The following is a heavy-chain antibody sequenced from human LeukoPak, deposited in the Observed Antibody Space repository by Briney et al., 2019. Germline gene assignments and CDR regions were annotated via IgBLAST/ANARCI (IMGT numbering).Heavy chain of an antibody. V-gene: IGHV3-48*01. CDR1: GVTFSTAG. D-gene: IGHD6-13*01. Sequence: GTSLRLSCAASGVTFSTAGMNWVRQAPGKGLEWVSYISGSSNTIHYADSVKGRFTISRDNAKNSLYLQMNSLRAEDTAVYYCATSSWYWGQGTLVTVSS. J-gene: IGHJ4*02. CDR2: ISGSSNTI. CDR3: ATSSWY.